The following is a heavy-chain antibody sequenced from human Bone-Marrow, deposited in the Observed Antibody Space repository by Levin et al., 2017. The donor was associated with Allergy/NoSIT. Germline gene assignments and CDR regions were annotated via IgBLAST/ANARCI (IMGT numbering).Heavy chain of an antibody. CDR3: ASDRWDGSGESNWFDP. CDR1: GFTFSSYA. D-gene: IGHD3-10*01. V-gene: IGHV3-30*04. CDR2: ISYDGSNK. Sequence: GESLKISCAASGFTFSSYAMHWVRQAPGKGLEWVAVISYDGSNKYYADSVKGRFTISRDNSKNTLYLQMNSLRAEDTAVYYCASDRWDGSGESNWFDPWGQGTLVTVSS. J-gene: IGHJ5*02.